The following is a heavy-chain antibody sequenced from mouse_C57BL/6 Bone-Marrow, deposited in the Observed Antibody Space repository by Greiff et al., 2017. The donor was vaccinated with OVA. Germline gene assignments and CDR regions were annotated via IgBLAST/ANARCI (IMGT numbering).Heavy chain of an antibody. CDR3: TTIYYYGSSYSYWYFDV. Sequence: EVQLQQSGAELVRPGASVKLSCTASGFNIKDDYMHWVKQRPEQGLEWIGCIDPENGDTEYASKFQGKATITADTSSNTAYLQLSSLTSEDTAVYYCTTIYYYGSSYSYWYFDVGGTGTTVTVSS. CDR1: GFNIKDDY. V-gene: IGHV14-4*01. D-gene: IGHD1-1*01. J-gene: IGHJ1*03. CDR2: IDPENGDT.